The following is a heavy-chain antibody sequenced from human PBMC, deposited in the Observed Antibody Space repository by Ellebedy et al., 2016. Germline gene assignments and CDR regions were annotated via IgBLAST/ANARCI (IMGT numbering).Heavy chain of an antibody. J-gene: IGHJ4*02. CDR3: AKEAITFGGVFDY. Sequence: GESLKISCAASRFTFSSYAMSWVRQAPGKGLEWVSAISGSGGSTYYADSVKGRFTISRDNSKNTLYLQMNSLRAEDTALYYCAKEAITFGGVFDYWGQGILAIVSS. D-gene: IGHD3-16*01. CDR2: ISGSGGST. CDR1: RFTFSSYA. V-gene: IGHV3-23*01.